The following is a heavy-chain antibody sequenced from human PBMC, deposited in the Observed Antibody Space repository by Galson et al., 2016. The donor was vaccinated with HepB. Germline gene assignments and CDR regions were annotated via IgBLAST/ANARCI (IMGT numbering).Heavy chain of an antibody. CDR1: GFTFSRYG. CDR3: AREAGIAAAATYDY. J-gene: IGHJ4*02. CDR2: IWSDGSNK. D-gene: IGHD6-13*01. V-gene: IGHV3-33*01. Sequence: SLRLSCAASGFTFSRYGMHWVRQAPGKGLEWVALIWSDGSNKYYADSVKGRFTISRDNSKNTAYLQMNSLRAEDRAVYYCAREAGIAAAATYDYWGQATLVTVSA.